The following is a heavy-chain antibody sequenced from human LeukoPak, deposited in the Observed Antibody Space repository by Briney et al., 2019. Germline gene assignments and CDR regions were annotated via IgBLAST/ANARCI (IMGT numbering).Heavy chain of an antibody. D-gene: IGHD1-26*01. CDR3: ARAHQVDAFDY. J-gene: IGHJ4*02. Sequence: SETLSLTCAVYGGSFSGYYWSWIRQPPGKGLEWIGYIYYSGSTNYNPSLKSRVTISVDTSKNQFSLKLSSVTAADTAVYYCARAHQVDAFDYWGQGTLVTVSS. V-gene: IGHV4-59*01. CDR1: GGSFSGYY. CDR2: IYYSGST.